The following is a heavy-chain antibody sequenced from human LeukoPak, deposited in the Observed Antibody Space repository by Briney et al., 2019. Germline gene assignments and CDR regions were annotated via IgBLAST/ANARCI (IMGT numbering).Heavy chain of an antibody. D-gene: IGHD3-16*02. CDR1: GGTFSSYA. CDR2: IIPIFGTA. Sequence: SVKVSCKASGGTFSSYAISWVRQAPGQGLEWMGGIIPIFGTANYAQKLQGRVTMTTDTSTSTAYMELRSLRSDDTAVYYCARASLWGRLSTNYYYYMDVWGKGTTVTVSS. V-gene: IGHV1-69*05. J-gene: IGHJ6*03. CDR3: ARASLWGRLSTNYYYYMDV.